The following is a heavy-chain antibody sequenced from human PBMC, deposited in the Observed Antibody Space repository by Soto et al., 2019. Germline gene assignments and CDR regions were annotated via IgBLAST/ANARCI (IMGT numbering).Heavy chain of an antibody. CDR3: AGDTARGYYYYYGMDV. CDR1: GGSISSYY. Sequence: PSETLSLTXTVSGGSISSYYWSWIRQPPGKGLEWIGYIYYSGSTNYYPSLKSRVTISVATSKNQVSLKLCSVTAADTAVYYRAGDTARGYYYYYGMDVWGQGATVTVSS. J-gene: IGHJ6*02. D-gene: IGHD5-18*01. CDR2: IYYSGST. V-gene: IGHV4-59*01.